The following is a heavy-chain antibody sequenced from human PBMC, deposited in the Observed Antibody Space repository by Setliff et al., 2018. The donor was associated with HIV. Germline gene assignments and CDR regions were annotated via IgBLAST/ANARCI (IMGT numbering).Heavy chain of an antibody. J-gene: IGHJ4*02. CDR2: IYTSGSV. V-gene: IGHV4-4*09. CDR3: ARHSPSDY. CDR1: GGSISSYY. Sequence: SETLSLTCTVSGGSISSYYWSWIRQPPGKGPEWIGYIYTSGSVNYNPSLNSRVTISVDTSKNQFSLKVNSVTAADTAVYYCARHSPSDYWGQGTLVTVSS.